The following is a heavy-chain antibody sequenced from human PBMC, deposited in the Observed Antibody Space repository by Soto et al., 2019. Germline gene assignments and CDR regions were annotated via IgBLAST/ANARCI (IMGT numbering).Heavy chain of an antibody. CDR1: GYTFTSYY. CDR3: ARDRCDTTSCYECDF. J-gene: IGHJ4*02. V-gene: IGHV1-46*01. CDR2: INPSGGST. Sequence: GXSVKVSCKASGYTFTSYYMHWVRQAPGQGLEWMGIINPSGGSTRFAQKFQGRVTLTRDTSTSTVYMELSSLRSDDTAVYYCARDRCDTTSCYECDFWGQGTLVTVSS. D-gene: IGHD2-2*01.